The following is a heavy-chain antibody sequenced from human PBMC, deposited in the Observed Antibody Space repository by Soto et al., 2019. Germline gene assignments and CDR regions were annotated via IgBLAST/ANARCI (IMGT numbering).Heavy chain of an antibody. CDR2: LSRGGGTT. D-gene: IGHD1-1*01. CDR1: GFTFSSHG. V-gene: IGHV3-23*01. Sequence: PGGSLRLSCAASGFTFSSHGMSWVRQVPGKGLEWIAGLSRGGGTTYYADSVKGRFTISRDNSKNILDLIMNSLKVEDTALYYCAKDRQSRTDGFDVSGHGTMLTVSS. J-gene: IGHJ3*01. CDR3: AKDRQSRTDGFDV.